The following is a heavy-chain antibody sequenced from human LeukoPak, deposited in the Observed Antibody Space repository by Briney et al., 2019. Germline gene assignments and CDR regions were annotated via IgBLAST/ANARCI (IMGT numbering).Heavy chain of an antibody. CDR3: ARDRLIAAAGDGFGWFDP. CDR1: GFTFSSYS. D-gene: IGHD6-13*01. V-gene: IGHV3-21*01. Sequence: PGGSLRLSCAASGFTFSSYSMNWVRQAPGKGLEWVSSISSSSSYIYYADSVKGRFTISRDNAKNSLYLQMNSLRAEDTAVYYCARDRLIAAAGDGFGWFDPWGQGTLVTVSS. CDR2: ISSSSSYI. J-gene: IGHJ5*02.